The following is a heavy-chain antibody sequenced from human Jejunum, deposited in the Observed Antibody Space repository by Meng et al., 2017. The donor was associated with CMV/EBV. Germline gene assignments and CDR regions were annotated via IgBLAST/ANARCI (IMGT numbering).Heavy chain of an antibody. V-gene: IGHV4-59*01. CDR2: TYYSGST. Sequence: NVSGGSINDFYWSWIRQPPGKGLAWIGYTYYSGSTHYNPSLKSRVTISIDTSKKHFSLRLSSVTAADTAVYYCARDTFDRRNGMDVWGQGTSVTVSS. J-gene: IGHJ6*02. D-gene: IGHD3-10*01. CDR1: GGSINDFY. CDR3: ARDTFDRRNGMDV.